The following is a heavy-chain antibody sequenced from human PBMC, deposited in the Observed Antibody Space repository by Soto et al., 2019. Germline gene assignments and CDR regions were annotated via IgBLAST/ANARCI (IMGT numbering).Heavy chain of an antibody. J-gene: IGHJ6*02. CDR3: ARTPGPEVAASLEYYYFSGMDV. CDR2: IHPGDSDT. D-gene: IGHD2-15*01. Sequence: LKISCEASGYSFTSYWIGWVRQMPWKGLEWMGIIHPGDSDTKYSPSFQGQVTISVDKSITTAYLQWSSLKASDTAMYYCARTPGPEVAASLEYYYFSGMDVWGQGTTVTVSS. V-gene: IGHV5-51*01. CDR1: GYSFTSYW.